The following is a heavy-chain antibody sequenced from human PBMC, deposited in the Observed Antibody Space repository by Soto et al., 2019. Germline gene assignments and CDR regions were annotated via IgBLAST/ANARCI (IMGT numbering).Heavy chain of an antibody. CDR3: ARHANRNYGLYYFDY. J-gene: IGHJ4*02. CDR2: LYYSGST. D-gene: IGHD4-4*01. V-gene: IGHV4-59*08. CDR1: GGSISSNF. Sequence: SETLSLTCTVSGGSISSNFWCWIRLPPGKGLERIGFLYYSGSTNYNPSLRSRVTISVDTSRNQFSLKLCSVAAADTALYYCARHANRNYGLYYFDYWGQGTLVTVSS.